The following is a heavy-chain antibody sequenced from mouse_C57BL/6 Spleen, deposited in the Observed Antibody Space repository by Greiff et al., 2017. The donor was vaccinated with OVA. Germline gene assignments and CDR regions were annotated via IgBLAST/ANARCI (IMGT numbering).Heavy chain of an antibody. Sequence: DVKLVESGGGLVQPGGSLSLSCAASGFTFTDYYMSWVRQPPGKALEWLGFIRNKANGYTTEYSASVKGRFTISRDNSQIILYLQMNALRAEDSAAYYCARSLGFAYWGQGTLVTVSA. D-gene: IGHD4-1*01. CDR3: ARSLGFAY. J-gene: IGHJ3*01. CDR2: IRNKANGYTT. V-gene: IGHV7-3*01. CDR1: GFTFTDYY.